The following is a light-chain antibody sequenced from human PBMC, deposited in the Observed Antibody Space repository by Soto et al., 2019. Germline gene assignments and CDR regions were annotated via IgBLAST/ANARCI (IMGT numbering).Light chain of an antibody. V-gene: IGKV3-15*01. CDR1: QNIRSS. CDR3: QQYAVSPET. J-gene: IGKJ1*01. Sequence: EVVMTQSPASLSASPGERVTLSCRASQNIRSSLAWYQQRPGQAPRLLIYDASTRATGIPARFSGSGSGTEFTLTISSLQSEDFAVYYCQQYAVSPETFGQGTKVDIK. CDR2: DAS.